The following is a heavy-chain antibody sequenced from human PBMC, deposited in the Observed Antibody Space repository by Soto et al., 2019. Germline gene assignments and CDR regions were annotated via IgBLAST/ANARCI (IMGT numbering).Heavy chain of an antibody. V-gene: IGHV4-59*01. D-gene: IGHD3-10*01. Sequence: SETLSLTCTVSGGSINSYYWSWVRQPPGKGLEWIGNVYYRGSKNYNPSLQSRVTISLDTSKNQFSLNLNSVTAADTAVYYCARGSLWFGEILGWFDPWGQGTPVTVS. CDR1: GGSINSYY. CDR2: VYYRGSK. J-gene: IGHJ5*02. CDR3: ARGSLWFGEILGWFDP.